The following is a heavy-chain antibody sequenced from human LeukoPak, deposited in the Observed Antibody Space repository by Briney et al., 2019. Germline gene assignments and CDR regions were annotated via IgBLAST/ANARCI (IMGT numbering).Heavy chain of an antibody. Sequence: SETLSLTCGVSGYSISKGYYWGWIRQPPGKGLEWIGSIYQSQSGSTYYNPSLKSRVTISADTSKNQFSLKLSSVSAADTAVYYCAGTTFGVLTGPFDYWGQGTLVTVSS. V-gene: IGHV4-38-2*01. D-gene: IGHD3-3*01. J-gene: IGHJ4*02. CDR1: GYSISKGYY. CDR2: IYQSQSGST. CDR3: AGTTFGVLTGPFDY.